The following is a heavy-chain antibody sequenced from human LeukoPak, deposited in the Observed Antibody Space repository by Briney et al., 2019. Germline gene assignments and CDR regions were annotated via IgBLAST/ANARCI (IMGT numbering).Heavy chain of an antibody. CDR1: GDSVSSNSAA. CDR2: ALYRSQWYN. D-gene: IGHD3-10*01. J-gene: IGHJ4*02. CDR3: AREEAGTYGFEY. V-gene: IGHV6-1*01. Sequence: SQTLSLTCAISGDSVSSNSAAWNWIRQSPSRGLEWLGRALYRSQWYNDYAVSVKGRIAINPDTSKNQFSLQLNSVTPEDTAVYYCAREEAGTYGFEYWGQGTLVTVSS.